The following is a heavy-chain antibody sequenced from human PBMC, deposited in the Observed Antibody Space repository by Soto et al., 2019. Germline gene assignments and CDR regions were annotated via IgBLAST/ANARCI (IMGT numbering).Heavy chain of an antibody. D-gene: IGHD3-10*01. J-gene: IGHJ6*02. V-gene: IGHV5-51*01. Sequence: PGESLKVSWNGSGYSFTSYWIGWVRQMPGKGLEWMGIIYPGDSDTRYSPSFQGQVTISADKSISTAYLQWSSLKASDTAMYYCAGGGVRGVITRTRDYYGMDVWGQGTTVTVSS. CDR3: AGGGVRGVITRTRDYYGMDV. CDR1: GYSFTSYW. CDR2: IYPGDSDT.